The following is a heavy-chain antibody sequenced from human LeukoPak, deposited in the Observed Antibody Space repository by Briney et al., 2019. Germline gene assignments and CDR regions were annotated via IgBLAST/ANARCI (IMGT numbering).Heavy chain of an antibody. J-gene: IGHJ4*02. Sequence: GGSLRLSCAASGFTFSSYGMHWVRQAPGKGLEGVAVISYDGGGKFSADSVKGRFTISRDNSKNTLYLQMSSLGAEDTAVYYCAKEGTAMVGSYFDYWGQGALVTVSS. V-gene: IGHV3-30*18. D-gene: IGHD5-18*01. CDR1: GFTFSSYG. CDR3: AKEGTAMVGSYFDY. CDR2: ISYDGGGK.